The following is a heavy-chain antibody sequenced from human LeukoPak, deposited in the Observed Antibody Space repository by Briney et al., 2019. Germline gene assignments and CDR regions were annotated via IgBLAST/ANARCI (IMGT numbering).Heavy chain of an antibody. CDR3: ARVGYCSGGSCYSIPPRY. J-gene: IGHJ4*02. Sequence: ASVKVSCKASGYTFTGYYMHWVRQAPGQGLEWMGWINPNSGGTNYAQKFKGRVTMTRDTSISTAYMELSRLRSVDTAVYYCARVGYCSGGSCYSIPPRYWGQGTLVTVSS. D-gene: IGHD2-15*01. CDR2: INPNSGGT. CDR1: GYTFTGYY. V-gene: IGHV1-2*02.